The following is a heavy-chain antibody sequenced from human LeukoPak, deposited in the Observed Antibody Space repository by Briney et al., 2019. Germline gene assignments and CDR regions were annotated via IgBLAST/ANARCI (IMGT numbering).Heavy chain of an antibody. D-gene: IGHD3-10*01. Sequence: PGGSLRLSCAASGFTFSSYAMHWVRQAPGKGLEWVAVISYDGSNKYYADSVKGRFTISRDNSKNTLYLQMNSLRAEDTAVYYCARDLLLWFGELFGGDLDYWGQGTLVTVSS. CDR2: ISYDGSNK. CDR1: GFTFSSYA. J-gene: IGHJ4*02. V-gene: IGHV3-30-3*01. CDR3: ARDLLLWFGELFGGDLDY.